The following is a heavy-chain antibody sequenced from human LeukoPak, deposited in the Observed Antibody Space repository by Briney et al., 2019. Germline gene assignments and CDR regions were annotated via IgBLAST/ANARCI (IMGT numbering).Heavy chain of an antibody. Sequence: SETLSLTCTVSGGSISSYYWSWIRQPPGKGLEWIGYTYYIGSPNYNPSLKSRITISVDTSKNLFSLRLSSVTAADTAVYYCARAPYSGRTGEYYFEKWGQGTLVNVSS. D-gene: IGHD1-26*01. CDR3: ARAPYSGRTGEYYFEK. V-gene: IGHV4-59*01. J-gene: IGHJ4*02. CDR1: GGSISSYY. CDR2: TYYIGSP.